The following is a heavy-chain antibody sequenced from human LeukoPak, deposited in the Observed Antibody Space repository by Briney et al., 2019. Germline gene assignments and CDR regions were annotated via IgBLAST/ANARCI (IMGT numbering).Heavy chain of an antibody. Sequence: SETLSLTCTVSGGSISSYYWSWIRQPPGKGLEWIGYIYNSGSTNYNPSLKSRVTISIDTSKNQFSLKLSSVTAADTAVYYCARAGGFTMVRGAVNNWFDPWGQGTLVTVSS. D-gene: IGHD3-10*01. CDR1: GGSISSYY. CDR3: ARAGGFTMVRGAVNNWFDP. V-gene: IGHV4-59*12. CDR2: IYNSGST. J-gene: IGHJ5*02.